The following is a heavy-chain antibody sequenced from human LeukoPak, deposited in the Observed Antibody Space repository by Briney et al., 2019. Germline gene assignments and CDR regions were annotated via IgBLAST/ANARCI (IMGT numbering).Heavy chain of an antibody. CDR3: ARSRSVNY. CDR2: INQDGSEK. CDR1: GFTFSIYW. V-gene: IGHV3-7*01. Sequence: PGGSLRLSCVASGFTFSIYWMSWVRQAPGKGLEWVANINQDGSEKYYVDSVKGRFTIPRDNVKDSLYLQMNSLRAEDTAVYYCARSRSVNYWGQGTLVTVSS. J-gene: IGHJ4*02.